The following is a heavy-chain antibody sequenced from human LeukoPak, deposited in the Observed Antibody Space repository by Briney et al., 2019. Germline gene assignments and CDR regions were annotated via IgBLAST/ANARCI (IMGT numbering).Heavy chain of an antibody. Sequence: GGSLRLSCTASGFTFSSYSMNWVRQAPGKGLEWVSYISDSSGTMYYADSVKGRFTISRDNAKNSLSLQMNSLRDEDTAVYYCARDEGGPGVDYWGQGTLVTVSS. D-gene: IGHD1-26*01. CDR2: ISDSSGTM. J-gene: IGHJ4*02. CDR1: GFTFSSYS. CDR3: ARDEGGPGVDY. V-gene: IGHV3-48*02.